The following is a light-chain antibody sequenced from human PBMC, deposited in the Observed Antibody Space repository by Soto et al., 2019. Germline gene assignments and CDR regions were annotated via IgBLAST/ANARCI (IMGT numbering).Light chain of an antibody. V-gene: IGKV3-20*01. J-gene: IGKJ3*01. Sequence: EIVLTQSPGTLSLSPGERATLSCRASQSVSSSYLAWYQQKPGQAPRLLIYGASSRATGIADRFSGSGSGTDFTLTISRLEPADFAVYYCHHYYRSPRCTFGHGTKVDIK. CDR2: GAS. CDR3: HHYYRSPRCT. CDR1: QSVSSSY.